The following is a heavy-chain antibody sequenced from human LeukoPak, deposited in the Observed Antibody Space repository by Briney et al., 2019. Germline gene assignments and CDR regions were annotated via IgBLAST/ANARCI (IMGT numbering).Heavy chain of an antibody. D-gene: IGHD6-19*01. J-gene: IGHJ4*02. Sequence: ASVKVSCKASGGTFSSYAISWLRQSPGQGLEWMGRIIPIFGTANYAQKLQGRITITTDESTSTAYMDLSSLRSEDTAVYYCARDGVEQQWLETKVLAYWGQGTLVTVSS. V-gene: IGHV1-69*05. CDR1: GGTFSSYA. CDR2: IIPIFGTA. CDR3: ARDGVEQQWLETKVLAY.